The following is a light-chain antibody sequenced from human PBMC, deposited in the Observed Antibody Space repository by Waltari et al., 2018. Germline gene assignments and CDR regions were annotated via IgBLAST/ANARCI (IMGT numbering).Light chain of an antibody. CDR1: QSVWIN. Sequence: EVLMTQSPATVSVSPGEGATLSCWASQSVWINVAWFQQKPGQAPRLLIYGASTRATGIPARFSGSGAGTDFSLTISGLQSEDFAVYYCQQYSDGYTFGQGTKLEIK. J-gene: IGKJ2*01. CDR3: QQYSDGYT. V-gene: IGKV3-15*01. CDR2: GAS.